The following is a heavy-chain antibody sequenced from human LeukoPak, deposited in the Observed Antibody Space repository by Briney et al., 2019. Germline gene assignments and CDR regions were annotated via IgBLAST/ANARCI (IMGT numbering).Heavy chain of an antibody. Sequence: SQTLSLTCTVAGASFNSDDQYWNWIRQSPGKGLEWIGSIHPSGMLYNNPSHESRVTMSRNTSKNQFSLNLHTVTAADTAVYFCSRGLDSRKLGYWGQGILVTVSS. CDR3: SRGLDSRKLGY. J-gene: IGHJ4*02. CDR1: GASFNSDDQY. CDR2: IHPSGML. V-gene: IGHV4-31*03. D-gene: IGHD3-22*01.